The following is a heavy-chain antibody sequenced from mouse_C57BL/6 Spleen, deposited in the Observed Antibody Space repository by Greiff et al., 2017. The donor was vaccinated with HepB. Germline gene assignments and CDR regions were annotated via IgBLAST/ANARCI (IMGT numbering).Heavy chain of an antibody. CDR3: ARDERDYYGISYSAY. D-gene: IGHD1-1*01. J-gene: IGHJ3*01. CDR1: GFTFSSYA. CDR2: ISDGGSYT. V-gene: IGHV5-4*01. Sequence: EVKLVESGGGLVKPGGSLKLSCAASGFTFSSYAMSWVRQTPEKRLEWVATISDGGSYTYYPDNVKGRFTIARDNAKNNLYLQMSQLKSEDTAMYYCARDERDYYGISYSAYWGQGTLVTVSA.